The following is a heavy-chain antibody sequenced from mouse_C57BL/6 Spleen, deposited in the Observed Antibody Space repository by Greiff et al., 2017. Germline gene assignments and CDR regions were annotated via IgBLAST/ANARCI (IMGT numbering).Heavy chain of an antibody. CDR3: SREEDYYGGSPWYYEG. Sequence: QVHVKQPGAELVKPGASVKLSCKASGYTFTSYWMHWVKQRPGRGLEWIGRIDPNRGGTKYNEKFKSQDTLTVHTPSSTACMHVRSLRSEASAVYDWSREEDYYGGSPWYYEGWGTGTTVTASA. V-gene: IGHV1-72*01. CDR1: GYTFTSYW. D-gene: IGHD1-1*01. J-gene: IGHJ1*03. CDR2: IDPNRGGT.